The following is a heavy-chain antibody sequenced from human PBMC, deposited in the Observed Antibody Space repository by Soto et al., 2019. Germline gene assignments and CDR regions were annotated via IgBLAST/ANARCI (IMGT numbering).Heavy chain of an antibody. CDR3: ARPPPGGGAAFAY. CDR2: IIPIFGTA. D-gene: IGHD3-16*01. CDR1: GGTFSSYA. Sequence: SVKVSCKASGGTFSSYAISWVRQAPGQGLEWMGGIIPIFGTANYAQKFQGRVTITADESTSTAYMELSSLRSEDTAVYYRARPPPGGGAAFAYWGQGTLVPVSS. J-gene: IGHJ4*02. V-gene: IGHV1-69*13.